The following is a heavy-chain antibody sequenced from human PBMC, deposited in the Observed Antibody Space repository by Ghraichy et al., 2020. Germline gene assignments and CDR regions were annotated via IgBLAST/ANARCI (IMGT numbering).Heavy chain of an antibody. J-gene: IGHJ3*02. CDR3: AKGVLWFGELPLDAFAI. D-gene: IGHD3-10*01. Sequence: GGSLRLSCAASGFTFSSYAMSWVRQAPGKGLEWVSAISGSGGSTYYADSVKGRFTISRDNSKNTLYLQMNSLRAEDTAVYYCAKGVLWFGELPLDAFAIWGQGTMVTVSS. CDR2: ISGSGGST. CDR1: GFTFSSYA. V-gene: IGHV3-23*01.